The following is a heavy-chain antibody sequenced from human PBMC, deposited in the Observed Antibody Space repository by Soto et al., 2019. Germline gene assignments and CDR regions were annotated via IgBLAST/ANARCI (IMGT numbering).Heavy chain of an antibody. V-gene: IGHV1-69*01. CDR3: ARDGSGYRSRASPMDV. Sequence: QVQLVQSGAEVKKPGSSVKVSCKASGDTFSSYAISWVRQAPGQGLEWRGGIIPIFGTANYAQKFQGRVTISGDECTSTAYMELSSLRAEDTAVYYCARDGSGYRSRASPMDVWGQGTTVTVSS. CDR1: GDTFSSYA. CDR2: IIPIFGTA. D-gene: IGHD3-22*01. J-gene: IGHJ6*02.